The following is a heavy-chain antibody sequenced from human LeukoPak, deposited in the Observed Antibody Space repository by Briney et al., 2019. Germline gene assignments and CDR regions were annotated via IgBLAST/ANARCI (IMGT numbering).Heavy chain of an antibody. V-gene: IGHV4-59*08. D-gene: IGHD2-2*01. J-gene: IGHJ3*02. CDR1: GGSISSYY. Sequence: PSETLSLTCTVSGGSISSYYWSWIRQPPGKGLEWIGYIYYSGSTNYNPSLKSRVTISVDTSKNQFSLKLSSVTAADTAVYYCARQRAYCSSTSCYVAAFDIWGQGTMLTVSS. CDR3: ARQRAYCSSTSCYVAAFDI. CDR2: IYYSGST.